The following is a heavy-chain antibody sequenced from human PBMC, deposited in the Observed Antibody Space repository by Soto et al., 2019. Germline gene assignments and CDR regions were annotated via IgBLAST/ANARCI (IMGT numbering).Heavy chain of an antibody. Sequence: QVQLQESGPKLVKPSQTLSLTCSVSGGSISTVGHYWTWIRQPPGKGLEWIGSIYHTGSTYYSKSLRSCLTMSVDTSKSQFSLRLSSVTAADTAVYYCARATGTLRSRNCDYWGQGSLVTVSS. J-gene: IGHJ4*02. CDR1: GGSISTVGHY. CDR2: IYHTGST. CDR3: ARATGTLRSRNCDY. D-gene: IGHD1-1*01. V-gene: IGHV4-31*03.